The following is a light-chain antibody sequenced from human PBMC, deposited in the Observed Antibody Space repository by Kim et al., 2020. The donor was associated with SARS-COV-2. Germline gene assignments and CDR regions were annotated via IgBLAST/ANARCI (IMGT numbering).Light chain of an antibody. CDR2: AAS. V-gene: IGKV1-27*01. CDR3: QKYSSAPFT. CDR1: QVIGSY. Sequence: ASVGDRVTITCRASQVIGSYLAWYQQKPGKAPKVLIYAASTLQSGVPSRFSGSGSGTAFTLTISSLQAEDVATYYCQKYSSAPFTFGPGTKVDIK. J-gene: IGKJ3*01.